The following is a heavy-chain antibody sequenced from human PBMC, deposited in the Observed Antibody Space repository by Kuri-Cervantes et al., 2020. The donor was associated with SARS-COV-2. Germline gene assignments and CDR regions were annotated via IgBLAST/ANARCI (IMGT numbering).Heavy chain of an antibody. V-gene: IGHV1-46*01. Sequence: ASAKVSCKGFGNIFSRHFIHWVRQAPGRGLEWVGIISPNGDRTSFAPKFQGRVSMTRDTSTSTAYLQMSGLISGDTAVYFCAESGSYRYGLDVWGQGTTVTVSS. CDR2: ISPNGDRT. CDR1: GNIFSRHF. J-gene: IGHJ6*02. CDR3: AESGSYRYGLDV. D-gene: IGHD3-16*02.